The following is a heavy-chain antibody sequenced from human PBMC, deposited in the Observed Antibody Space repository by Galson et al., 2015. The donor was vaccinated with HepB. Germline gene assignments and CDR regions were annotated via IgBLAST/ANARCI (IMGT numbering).Heavy chain of an antibody. CDR2: IIPILGIA. Sequence: SVKVSCKASGGTFSSYTISWVRQAPGQGLEWMGRIIPILGIANYAQKLQGRVTITADKSTSTAYMELSSLRSEDTAVYYCARIVATPQGAFDIWGQGTMVTVSS. CDR3: ARIVATPQGAFDI. J-gene: IGHJ3*02. V-gene: IGHV1-69*02. CDR1: GGTFSSYT. D-gene: IGHD5-12*01.